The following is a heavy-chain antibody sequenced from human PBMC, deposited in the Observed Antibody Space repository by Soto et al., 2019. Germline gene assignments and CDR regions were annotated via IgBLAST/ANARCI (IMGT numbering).Heavy chain of an antibody. J-gene: IGHJ3*02. CDR2: ISSSGSTI. D-gene: IGHD3-10*01. Sequence: GGSLSLSCAASGFTFSSYEMNWVRQAPGKGLEWVSYISSSGSTIYYADSVKGRFTISRDNAKNSLYRQMNSLRAEDTAVYYCARDWGSYGSGSYYDAFDIWGQGTMVTVSS. CDR3: ARDWGSYGSGSYYDAFDI. V-gene: IGHV3-48*03. CDR1: GFTFSSYE.